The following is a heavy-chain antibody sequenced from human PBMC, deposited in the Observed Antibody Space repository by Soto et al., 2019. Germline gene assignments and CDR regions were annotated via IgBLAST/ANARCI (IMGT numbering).Heavy chain of an antibody. J-gene: IGHJ6*02. V-gene: IGHV3-23*01. Sequence: GGSLRLSCAASGFTFSSYAMTWVRQAPGKGLEWVSDITGSGGGTYYADSVKGRFTISRDNVKNTLSLQMNSLRPEDTAVYYCAKDSGYQLPDNYFYYGLDVWGQGTTVTVSS. CDR2: ITGSGGGT. CDR1: GFTFSSYA. D-gene: IGHD2-2*01. CDR3: AKDSGYQLPDNYFYYGLDV.